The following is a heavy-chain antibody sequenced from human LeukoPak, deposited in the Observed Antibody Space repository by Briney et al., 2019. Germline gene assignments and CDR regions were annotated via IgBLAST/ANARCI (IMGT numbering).Heavy chain of an antibody. Sequence: GGSLRLSCAASGFTFSSYSMNWVRQAPGKGLEWVSYISSSSTIYYADSVKGRFTISRDNAKNSLYLQMNSLRDEDTAVYYCARGAGHYDFFPRCDYWGQGTLVTVSS. CDR2: ISSSSTI. CDR3: ARGAGHYDFFPRCDY. CDR1: GFTFSSYS. D-gene: IGHD3-3*01. J-gene: IGHJ4*02. V-gene: IGHV3-48*02.